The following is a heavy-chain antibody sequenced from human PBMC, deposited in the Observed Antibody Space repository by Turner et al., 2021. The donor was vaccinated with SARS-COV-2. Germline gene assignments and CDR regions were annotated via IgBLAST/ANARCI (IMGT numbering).Heavy chain of an antibody. CDR1: GYIFTDYY. CDR2: IDPKSGGA. D-gene: IGHD2-2*01. CDR3: ARGTDPAALPGAPYFDF. V-gene: IGHV1-2*02. J-gene: IGHJ4*01. Sequence: QVQLVQSGPEVKKPGTSVKVSCKSSGYIFTDYYIQWVRQAPGQGLEWMGYIDPKSGGANFTQKFQGRVTLTTDTSKSTAYMEVTGLTPGDTAVYYCARGTDPAALPGAPYFDFWGQGTLVSVSS.